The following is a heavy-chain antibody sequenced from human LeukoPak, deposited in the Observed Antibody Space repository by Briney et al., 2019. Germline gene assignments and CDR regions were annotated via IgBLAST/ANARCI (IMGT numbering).Heavy chain of an antibody. CDR2: INYSGSYI. V-gene: IGHV3-21*01. D-gene: IGHD4-17*01. Sequence: GESLRLSCAASGFTFSSYSMNWVRQAPGKGLEWVSSINYSGSYIVYADSVKGRFTISRDNAKNSLYLQMNSLSDEDTAVYYCTRDYGATYWGQGTLVTVSS. CDR3: TRDYGATY. CDR1: GFTFSSYS. J-gene: IGHJ4*02.